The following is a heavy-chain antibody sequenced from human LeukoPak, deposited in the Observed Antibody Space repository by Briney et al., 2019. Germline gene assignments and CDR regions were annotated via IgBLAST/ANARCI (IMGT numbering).Heavy chain of an antibody. V-gene: IGHV3-48*01. CDR1: GFTFSSYD. J-gene: IGHJ4*02. CDR2: ISISSSTI. CDR3: AKADYGHDY. Sequence: GMSLRLSCAASGFTFSSYDMNWIRQAPGKGLEWVSYISISSSTIYYADSVKGRFTISRDNAKNSLYLQMNSLRAEDTAVYYCAKADYGHDYWGQGTLVTVSS. D-gene: IGHD4-17*01.